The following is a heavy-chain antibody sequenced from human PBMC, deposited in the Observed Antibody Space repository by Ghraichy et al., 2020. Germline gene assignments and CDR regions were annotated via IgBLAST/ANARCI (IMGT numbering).Heavy chain of an antibody. Sequence: SETLSLTCTVSGGSISSYYWSWIRQPPGKGLEWIGYIYYSGSTNYNPSLKSRVTISVDTSKNQFSLKLSSVTAADTAVYYCARADGSTSLYYMDVWGKGTTVTVSS. V-gene: IGHV4-59*01. CDR2: IYYSGST. CDR1: GGSISSYY. D-gene: IGHD2-2*01. CDR3: ARADGSTSLYYMDV. J-gene: IGHJ6*03.